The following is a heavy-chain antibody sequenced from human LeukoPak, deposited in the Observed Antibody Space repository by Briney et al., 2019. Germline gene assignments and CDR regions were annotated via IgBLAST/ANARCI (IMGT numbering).Heavy chain of an antibody. J-gene: IGHJ6*02. D-gene: IGHD2-2*01. Sequence: GGSLRLSCAASGFTFSSYGMHWVRQAPGKGLEWVAVIWYDGSNKYYADSVKGRFTISRDNSKNTLYLRMNSLRAEDTAVYYCARDQSSSISCYSKAYYYGMDVWGQGTTVTVSS. CDR3: ARDQSSSISCYSKAYYYGMDV. CDR2: IWYDGSNK. CDR1: GFTFSSYG. V-gene: IGHV3-33*01.